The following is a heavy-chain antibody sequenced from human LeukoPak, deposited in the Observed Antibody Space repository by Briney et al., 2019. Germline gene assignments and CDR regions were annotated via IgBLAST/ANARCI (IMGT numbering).Heavy chain of an antibody. D-gene: IGHD6-19*01. CDR3: ARQVWYSRGWYYVY. V-gene: IGHV4-61*01. J-gene: IGHJ4*02. CDR1: GGSVSSGSYY. CDR2: IYYSGST. Sequence: PSETLSLTCTVSGGSVSSGSYYWSWIRQPPGKGLEWIGYIYYSGSTNYNPSLKSRVTISVDTSKNQFSLKLSSVTAADTAVYYCARQVWYSRGWYYVYWGQGTLVTVSS.